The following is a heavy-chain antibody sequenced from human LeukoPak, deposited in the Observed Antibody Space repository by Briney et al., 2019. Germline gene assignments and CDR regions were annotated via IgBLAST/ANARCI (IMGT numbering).Heavy chain of an antibody. V-gene: IGHV4-34*01. J-gene: IGHJ4*02. CDR2: ISHSGTT. CDR1: GESFSGYY. D-gene: IGHD1-26*01. CDR3: ARGERSGTSYVVTDYLGY. Sequence: SETLSLTCAVYGESFSGYYWSWIRQPPGKGLEWIGEISHSGTTKYNPSLKSRLIISVDTSKSQFSLKLTSMTAADTAVYYCARGERSGTSYVVTDYLGYWGQGTLVTVSA.